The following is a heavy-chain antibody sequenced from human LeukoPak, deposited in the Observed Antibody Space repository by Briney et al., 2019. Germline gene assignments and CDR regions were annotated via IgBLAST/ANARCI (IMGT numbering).Heavy chain of an antibody. D-gene: IGHD5-24*01. Sequence: GGSLRLSCAASGFTFSNAWMNWVGQAPGKGLEWVGRIKSKTDGGTTDYAAPVKGRFTISRDDSKNTLYLQMNSLKTEDTAVYYWTTFHWLQFGHHYGMDVWGQGTTVTVSS. CDR3: TTFHWLQFGHHYGMDV. CDR2: IKSKTDGGTT. J-gene: IGHJ6*02. CDR1: GFTFSNAW. V-gene: IGHV3-15*07.